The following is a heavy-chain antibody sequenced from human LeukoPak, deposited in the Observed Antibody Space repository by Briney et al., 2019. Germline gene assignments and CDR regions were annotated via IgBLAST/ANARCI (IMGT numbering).Heavy chain of an antibody. CDR3: ARGVAAMRLFDY. D-gene: IGHD5-18*01. V-gene: IGHV4-39*07. CDR2: IYYSGST. Sequence: KPSETLSLTCTVSGGSISSSSYYWGWIRQPPGKGLEWIGSIYYSGSTYYNPSLKSRVTISVDTSKNQFSLKLSSVTAADTAVYYCARGVAAMRLFDYWGQGTLVTVSS. J-gene: IGHJ4*02. CDR1: GGSISSSSYY.